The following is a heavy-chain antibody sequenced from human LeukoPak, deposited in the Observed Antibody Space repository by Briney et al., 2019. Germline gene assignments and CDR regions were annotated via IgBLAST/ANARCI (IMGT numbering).Heavy chain of an antibody. CDR2: IYYSGGT. D-gene: IGHD2-2*01. V-gene: IGHV4-59*01. CDR3: ARDHRPYQLLPKDTNWFDP. Sequence: SETLSLTCTVSGGSISSYYWSWIRQPPGKGLEWIGYIYYSGGTNYNPSLKSRVTISVDTSKNQFSLKLSSVTAADTAVYYCARDHRPYQLLPKDTNWFDPWGQGTLVTVSS. J-gene: IGHJ5*02. CDR1: GGSISSYY.